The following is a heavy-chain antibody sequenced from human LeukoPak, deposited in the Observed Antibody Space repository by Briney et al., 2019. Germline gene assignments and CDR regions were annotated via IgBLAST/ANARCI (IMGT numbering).Heavy chain of an antibody. Sequence: PGGSLRLSCAASKFTFSNAWMSWVRQAPEKGLEWVGRIYSKTDGGTIDYAAPVKGRFTISRDDSKNTLYLQMNSLKTEDTAVYYCTTEERSYPFYYFDYWGQGTLVTVSS. CDR3: TTEERSYPFYYFDY. D-gene: IGHD1-26*01. CDR2: IYSKTDGGTI. CDR1: KFTFSNAW. J-gene: IGHJ4*02. V-gene: IGHV3-15*01.